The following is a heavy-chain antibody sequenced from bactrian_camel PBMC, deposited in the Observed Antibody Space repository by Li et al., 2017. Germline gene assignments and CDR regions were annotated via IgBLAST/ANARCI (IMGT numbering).Heavy chain of an antibody. J-gene: IGHJ4*01. CDR2: IVSAGSTN. D-gene: IGHD6*01. CDR3: AEGRGSRGEHCYSLNY. Sequence: HVQLVESGGGSVQAGGSLRLSCAGSGFPFSNSWMYWVRQAPGKGLEWVATIVSAGSTNVYVDTLKGRLTASRDNAKNTVYLQMNNLQPEDTATYYCAEGRGSRGEHCYSLNYWGQGTQVTVS. V-gene: IGHV3S1*01. CDR1: GFPFSNSW.